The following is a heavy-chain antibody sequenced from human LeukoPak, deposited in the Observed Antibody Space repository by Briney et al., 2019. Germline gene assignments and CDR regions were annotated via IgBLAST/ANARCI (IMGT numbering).Heavy chain of an antibody. J-gene: IGHJ4*02. CDR2: ISGSGDNT. V-gene: IGHV3-23*01. Sequence: GGSLRLSCAASGFSFSSYTMNWVRQAPGKGLVWVSEISGSGDNTYYADSVKGRFTISRDNSKNTLYLQMNSLRAEDTAVYYCAKTMVLDYFDYWGQGTLVTVSS. D-gene: IGHD3-10*01. CDR1: GFSFSSYT. CDR3: AKTMVLDYFDY.